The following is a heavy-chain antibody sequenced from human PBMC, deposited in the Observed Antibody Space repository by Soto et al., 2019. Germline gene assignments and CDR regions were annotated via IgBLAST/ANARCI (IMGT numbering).Heavy chain of an antibody. CDR1: GFTVSSNY. D-gene: IGHD3-16*02. J-gene: IGHJ3*02. Sequence: EVQLVESGGGLVQPGGSLRLSCAASGFTVSSNYMSWVRQAPGKGLEWVSVIYSGGSTYYADSVKGRFTISRDNSKNTLYLQMNSRRAEDTAVYYCARDRDIWGSYRPTDAFDIWGQGTMVTVSS. CDR2: IYSGGST. CDR3: ARDRDIWGSYRPTDAFDI. V-gene: IGHV3-66*01.